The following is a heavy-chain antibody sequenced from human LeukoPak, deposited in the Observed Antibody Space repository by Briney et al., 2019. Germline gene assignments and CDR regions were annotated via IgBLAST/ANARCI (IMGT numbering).Heavy chain of an antibody. CDR1: GGTFSSYS. J-gene: IGHJ4*02. V-gene: IGHV1-69*04. D-gene: IGHD2-15*01. Sequence: SVKVSCKASGGTFSSYSISWGRRAPGQGVGGRGRIIPILGIANYAQKFQGRVTITADKSTSTAYTELSSLRSEDTAVYYCARAARLVVVAASQPYYFDYWGQGTLVTVSS. CDR3: ARAARLVVVAASQPYYFDY. CDR2: IIPILGIA.